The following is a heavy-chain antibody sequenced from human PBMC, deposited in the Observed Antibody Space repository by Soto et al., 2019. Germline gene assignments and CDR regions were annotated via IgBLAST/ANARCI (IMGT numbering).Heavy chain of an antibody. V-gene: IGHV4-61*08. Sequence: LSLTYANSGSTISSGAYSWRWIRHPPGKGLEWIGYIFYSGTTYYSPALKSRVTISVDTSKNQFSLNLRSVTAADTAVYYCAKAGSIVAAATATYYGMD. CDR2: IFYSGTT. J-gene: IGHJ6*01. CDR3: AKAGSIVAAATATYYGMD. D-gene: IGHD6-13*01. CDR1: GSTISSGAYS.